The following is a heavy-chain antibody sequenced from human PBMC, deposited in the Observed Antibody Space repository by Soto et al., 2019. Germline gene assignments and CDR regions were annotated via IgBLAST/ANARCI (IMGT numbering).Heavy chain of an antibody. J-gene: IGHJ3*02. Sequence: QLHLVQSGAVVKKPGASVTVSCSASGYPVTAYYMHWVRQAPGRGLEWMGGMNPATGAAKDTQTFQGRVTRTQDTSRSTVFRGLSGPTFADTAVFSCARGGGVGVAGSAAFEMWGQGTLVTVSS. CDR2: MNPATGAA. CDR1: GYPVTAYY. D-gene: IGHD3-3*01. CDR3: ARGGGVGVAGSAAFEM. V-gene: IGHV1-2*01.